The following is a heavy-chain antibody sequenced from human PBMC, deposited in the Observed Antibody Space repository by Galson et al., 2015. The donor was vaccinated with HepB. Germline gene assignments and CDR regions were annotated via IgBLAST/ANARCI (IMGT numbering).Heavy chain of an antibody. CDR3: AKGNVLDYDILTGYYAGAKYFQH. J-gene: IGHJ1*01. D-gene: IGHD3-9*01. V-gene: IGHV3-30*02. CDR2: IWYDGSNK. CDR1: GFTFSSYG. Sequence: SLRLSCAASGFTFSSYGMHWVRQAPGKGLEWVAFIWYDGSNKYYADSVKGRFTISRDNSKNTLYLQMNSLRAEDTAVYYCAKGNVLDYDILTGYYAGAKYFQHWGQGTLVTVSS.